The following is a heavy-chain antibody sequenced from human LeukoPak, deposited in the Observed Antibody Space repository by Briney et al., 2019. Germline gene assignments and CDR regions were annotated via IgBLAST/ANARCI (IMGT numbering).Heavy chain of an antibody. CDR3: ARATDTAMVVFDY. V-gene: IGHV1-46*01. CDR1: RGTFSNYA. Sequence: ASVKVSCKASRGTFSNYAISWVRQAPGQELEWMGIINPSGGSTSYAQKFQGRVTMTRDMSTSTVYMELSSLRSEDTAVYYCARATDTAMVVFDYWGQGTLVTVSS. D-gene: IGHD5-18*01. J-gene: IGHJ4*02. CDR2: INPSGGST.